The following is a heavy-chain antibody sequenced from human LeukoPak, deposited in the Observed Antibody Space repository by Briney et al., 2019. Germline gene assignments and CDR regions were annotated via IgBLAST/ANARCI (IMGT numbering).Heavy chain of an antibody. CDR1: GFTFRDYW. CDR3: ARDQTSFDP. V-gene: IGHV3-7*01. Sequence: GGSLRLSCAASGFTFRDYWMTWVRQAPGKGLEWVADIKQDGGDKNYVDSVKGRFTISRDNAKNSLYLQMNSLRAEDTAVYYCARDQTSFDPWGQGTLVTVSS. D-gene: IGHD2-2*01. J-gene: IGHJ5*02. CDR2: IKQDGGDK.